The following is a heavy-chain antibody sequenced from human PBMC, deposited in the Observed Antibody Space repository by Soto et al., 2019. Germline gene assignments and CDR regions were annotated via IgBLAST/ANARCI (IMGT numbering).Heavy chain of an antibody. CDR2: IIPIFGTA. D-gene: IGHD3-3*01. CDR1: GGTFSSYA. V-gene: IGHV1-69*13. CDR3: ARDPGKNYDFWTWYYFDY. Sequence: GASVKVSCKASGGTFSSYAISWVRQAPGQGLEWMGGIIPIFGTANYAQKFQGRVTITADESTSTAYMELSSLRSEDTAVYYCARDPGKNYDFWTWYYFDYWGQGTLVTVSS. J-gene: IGHJ4*02.